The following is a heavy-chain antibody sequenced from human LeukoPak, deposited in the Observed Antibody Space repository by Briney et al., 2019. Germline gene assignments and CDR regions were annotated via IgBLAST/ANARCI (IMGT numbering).Heavy chain of an antibody. J-gene: IGHJ3*02. CDR2: INPSGGST. CDR1: GYTFTSYY. V-gene: IGHV1-46*01. CDR3: ARGYGSSGWGPDAFDT. Sequence: ASVKVSCKASGYTFTSYYMHWVRQAPGQGLEWMGIINPSGGSTSYAQKFQGRVTMTRDTSTSTVYMELSSLRSEDTAVYYCARGYGSSGWGPDAFDTWGQGTMVTVSS. D-gene: IGHD6-19*01.